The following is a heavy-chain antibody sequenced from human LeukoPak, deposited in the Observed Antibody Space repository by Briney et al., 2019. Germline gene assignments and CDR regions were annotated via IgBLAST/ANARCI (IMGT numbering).Heavy chain of an antibody. Sequence: GASVKVSCTASGYTFSIYGINWVRQAPGQGLEWMGWISTYNGNTNYAQKLQGRVTMTTDTSTSTAYKELRSLRSDDTAVYYCARDDGYTDAFDIWGQGTMVTVSS. V-gene: IGHV1-18*01. CDR3: ARDDGYTDAFDI. D-gene: IGHD3-16*01. CDR1: GYTFSIYG. J-gene: IGHJ3*02. CDR2: ISTYNGNT.